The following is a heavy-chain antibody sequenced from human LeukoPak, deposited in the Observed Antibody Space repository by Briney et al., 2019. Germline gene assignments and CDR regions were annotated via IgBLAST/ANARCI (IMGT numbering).Heavy chain of an antibody. CDR2: ISGSGNT. V-gene: IGHV3-23*01. D-gene: IGHD3-10*02. CDR1: GFTFSTYG. CDR3: AELGITMIGGV. J-gene: IGHJ6*04. Sequence: GGSLRLSCAASGFTFSTYGMNWVRQAPGKGLEWVSTISGSGNTYYADSVKGRFTISRDNSKNSLYLQMNSLRAEDTAVYYCAELGITMIGGVWGKGTTVTISS.